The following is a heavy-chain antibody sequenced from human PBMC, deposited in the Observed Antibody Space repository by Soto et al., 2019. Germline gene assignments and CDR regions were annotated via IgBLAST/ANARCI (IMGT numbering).Heavy chain of an antibody. J-gene: IGHJ4*02. D-gene: IGHD2-2*01. CDR3: ARDGLGYCSSTSCPDSPPQVFFEY. CDR2: ISSSSSYI. CDR1: GFTFSSYS. V-gene: IGHV3-21*01. Sequence: PGGSLRLSCAASGFTFSSYSMNWVRQAPGKGLEWVSSISSSSSYIYYADSVKGRFTISRDNAKNSLYLQMNSLRAEDTAVYYCARDGLGYCSSTSCPDSPPQVFFEYWGQGTLVTVSS.